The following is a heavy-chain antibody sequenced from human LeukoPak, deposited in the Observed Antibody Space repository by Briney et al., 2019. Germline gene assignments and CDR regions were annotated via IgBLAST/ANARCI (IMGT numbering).Heavy chain of an antibody. CDR2: IGTAGDT. J-gene: IGHJ6*02. Sequence: GGSLRLSCAASGFTFSRYDMHWVRQATEKGLECVSVIGTAGDTHYSGSVKGRFTISRENAKHSLYLQMNSLRAGDTAVYFCARILGGGDGMDVWGQGTTVTVSS. CDR3: ARILGGGDGMDV. CDR1: GFTFSRYD. D-gene: IGHD2-15*01. V-gene: IGHV3-13*01.